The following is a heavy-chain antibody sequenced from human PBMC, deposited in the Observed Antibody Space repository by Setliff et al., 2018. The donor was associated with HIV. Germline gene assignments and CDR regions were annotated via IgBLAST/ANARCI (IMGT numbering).Heavy chain of an antibody. CDR2: INHSGTT. D-gene: IGHD1-1*01. CDR1: GGSFSYDY. V-gene: IGHV4-34*01. CDR3: ARERRLHGIQPPYWYFDL. J-gene: IGHJ2*01. Sequence: SETLSLTCGVYGGSFSYDYWSWIRQPPGEELEWIGEINHSGTTNYNPAPKSRFAISIDTSKNQFSLKLTSVTAADTAVYYCARERRLHGIQPPYWYFDLWSRGTLVTVSS.